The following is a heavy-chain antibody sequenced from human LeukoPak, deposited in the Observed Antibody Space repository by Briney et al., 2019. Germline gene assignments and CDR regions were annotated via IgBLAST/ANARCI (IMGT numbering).Heavy chain of an antibody. CDR3: ARDRRIQPNDAFDI. Sequence: ASVKVSCKASGYTFTGYYMHWVRQAPGQGLEWMGWINPNSGGTNYAQKFQGRVTMTRDTSISTAYMELSRLRSDDTAVYYCARDRRIQPNDAFDIWGQGTMVTVSS. D-gene: IGHD5-18*01. V-gene: IGHV1-2*02. J-gene: IGHJ3*02. CDR2: INPNSGGT. CDR1: GYTFTGYY.